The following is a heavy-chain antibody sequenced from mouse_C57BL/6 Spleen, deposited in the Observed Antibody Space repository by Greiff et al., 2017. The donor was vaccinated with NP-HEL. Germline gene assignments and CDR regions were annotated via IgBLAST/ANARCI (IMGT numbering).Heavy chain of an antibody. D-gene: IGHD1-1*01. CDR1: GYTFTSYT. J-gene: IGHJ2*01. CDR3: ARSFYYGSRVPHFDY. CDR2: INPSSGYT. Sequence: QVQLQQSGAELARPGASVKMSCKASGYTFTSYTMHWVKQRPGQGLEWIGYINPSSGYTKYNQKFKDKATLTADKSSSTAYMQLSSLTSEDSAVYYCARSFYYGSRVPHFDYWGQGTTLTVSS. V-gene: IGHV1-4*01.